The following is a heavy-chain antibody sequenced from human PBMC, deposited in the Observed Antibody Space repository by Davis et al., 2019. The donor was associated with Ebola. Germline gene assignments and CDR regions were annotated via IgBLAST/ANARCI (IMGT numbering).Heavy chain of an antibody. J-gene: IGHJ5*01. CDR3: VKATIYPNVVGVAATLGS. V-gene: IGHV3-30*18. Sequence: GESLKISCAASGFTFSDYYMSWIRQAPGKGLEWVAVMSYDGSNKYYADSVKGRFTISRDNSNNTLHLQMNSLRTEDTALYYCVKATIYPNVVGVAATLGSWGQGTLVTVSS. CDR1: GFTFSDYY. CDR2: MSYDGSNK. D-gene: IGHD2-15*01.